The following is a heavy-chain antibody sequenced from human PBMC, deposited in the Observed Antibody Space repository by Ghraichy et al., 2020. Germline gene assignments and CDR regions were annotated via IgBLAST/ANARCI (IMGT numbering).Heavy chain of an antibody. J-gene: IGHJ6*02. D-gene: IGHD4-11*01. CDR3: ARVAVTTKTSYYYYYGMDV. V-gene: IGHV6-1*01. CDR2: TYYRSRWYN. CDR1: GDSVSSNRAG. Sequence: SQTLSLTCVISGDSVSSNRAGWNWIRQSPSRGLEWLGRTYYRSRWYNDYAVSVKSRITINPDTSKNQFSLQLNSVTPEDTAVYYCARVAVTTKTSYYYYYGMDVWGQGTTVTVSS.